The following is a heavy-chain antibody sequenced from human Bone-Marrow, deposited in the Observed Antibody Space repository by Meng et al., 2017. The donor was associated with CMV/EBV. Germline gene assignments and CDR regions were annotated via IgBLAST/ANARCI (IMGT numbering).Heavy chain of an antibody. Sequence: GESLKISCVVSGFTFSNYEMDWVRQAPGKGLEWISYINGPGSTVYYADSVEGRFTISRDNAKNSLSLQMNSLRAEDTAVYYCARERDSDMDVWGRGTTVTVSS. V-gene: IGHV3-48*03. CDR3: ARERDSDMDV. J-gene: IGHJ6*02. CDR2: INGPGSTV. CDR1: GFTFSNYE.